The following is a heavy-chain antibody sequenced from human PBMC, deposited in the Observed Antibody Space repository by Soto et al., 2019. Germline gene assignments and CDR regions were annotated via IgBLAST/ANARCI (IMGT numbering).Heavy chain of an antibody. CDR2: IYYSGST. CDR3: ARGRHCASARCLGYPSIWFDP. Sequence: SETLSLTCTVSGGSINNDYWSWIRQPPGKGLEWIGHIYYSGSTKYNPALKSRVTISVDKSRNQFSLKLSSVIAADTAVYYCARGRHCASARCLGYPSIWFDPWGQGTLVTVSS. D-gene: IGHD2-2*01. CDR1: GGSINNDY. J-gene: IGHJ5*02. V-gene: IGHV4-59*01.